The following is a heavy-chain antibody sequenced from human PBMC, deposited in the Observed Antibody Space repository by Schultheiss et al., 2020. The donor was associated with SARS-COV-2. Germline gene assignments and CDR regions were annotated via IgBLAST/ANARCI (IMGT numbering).Heavy chain of an antibody. V-gene: IGHV3-53*05. D-gene: IGHD3-10*01. J-gene: IGHJ6*02. CDR3: AKDSRSGSGAYYFGMDV. CDR1: GFTVSSNY. Sequence: GESLKISCAASGFTVSSNYMSWVRQAPGKGLEWVSLIYSGGNTYYVDSVKGRFTISRDNLRNTVYLQMNRLRGEDTAVYYCAKDSRSGSGAYYFGMDVWGQGTTVTVSS. CDR2: IYSGGNT.